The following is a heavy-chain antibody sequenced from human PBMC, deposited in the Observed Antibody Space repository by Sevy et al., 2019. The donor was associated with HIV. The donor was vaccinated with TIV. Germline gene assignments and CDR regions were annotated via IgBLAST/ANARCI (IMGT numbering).Heavy chain of an antibody. V-gene: IGHV3-33*01. CDR2: IWYDGSNK. D-gene: IGHD3-3*01. CDR1: GFTFSSYG. Sequence: GGSLRLSCAASGFTFSSYGMHWVRQAPGKGLEWVAVIWYDGSNKYYADSVKGRFTISRDNSKNTLYLQMNSLRGEDTAVYYFARDPQYYDFWSGYYPGAFDYWGQGTLVTVSS. CDR3: ARDPQYYDFWSGYYPGAFDY. J-gene: IGHJ4*02.